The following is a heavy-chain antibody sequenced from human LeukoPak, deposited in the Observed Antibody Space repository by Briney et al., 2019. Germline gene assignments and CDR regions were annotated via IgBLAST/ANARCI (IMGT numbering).Heavy chain of an antibody. D-gene: IGHD6-13*01. J-gene: IGHJ6*04. Sequence: GGSLRLACAASGFTFSSYSMNWVRQAPGKGLEWVSSISSSSSYIYYADSVEGRFTISRDNAKNSLYLQMNSLRAEDTAVCYCARAYSSSWYLYYGMDVWGEGTTVTVSS. CDR3: ARAYSSSWYLYYGMDV. CDR1: GFTFSSYS. CDR2: ISSSSSYI. V-gene: IGHV3-21*01.